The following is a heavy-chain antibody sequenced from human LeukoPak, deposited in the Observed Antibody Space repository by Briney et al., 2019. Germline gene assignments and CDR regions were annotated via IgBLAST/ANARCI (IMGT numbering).Heavy chain of an antibody. D-gene: IGHD6-13*01. CDR3: AKGGIARGYYYYHMDV. V-gene: IGHV3-20*04. CDR1: GFIFDDYC. Sequence: GGSLTLACAAFGFIFDDYCMSWVRQPPGKVLEWDSGINWNGGSKGYADPVKGRFTISTDNAKNYLYLQMNSPRAKDTAFYYCAKGGIARGYYYYHMDVWGKGTTLTISS. J-gene: IGHJ6*03. CDR2: INWNGGSK.